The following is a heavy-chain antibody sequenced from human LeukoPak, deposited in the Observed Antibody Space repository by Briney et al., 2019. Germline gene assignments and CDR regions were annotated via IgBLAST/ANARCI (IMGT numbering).Heavy chain of an antibody. CDR3: ARGPYSYDSSGAFDI. CDR1: GDSISSGDYY. Sequence: PSETLSLTCTVSGDSISSGDYYWSWIRQPAGKGLEWIGRISSSGSTNYNPSLKSRVTISVDASKNQFSLKLSSVTAADTAVYFCARGPYSYDSSGAFDIWGQGTMVTVSS. V-gene: IGHV4-61*02. D-gene: IGHD3-22*01. CDR2: ISSSGST. J-gene: IGHJ3*02.